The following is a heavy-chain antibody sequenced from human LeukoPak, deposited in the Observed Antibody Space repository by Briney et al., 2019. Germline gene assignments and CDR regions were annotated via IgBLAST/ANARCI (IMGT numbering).Heavy chain of an antibody. CDR2: IYYSGST. CDR1: GGSISSSDSY. D-gene: IGHD1-26*01. V-gene: IGHV4-30-4*08. J-gene: IGHJ4*02. CDR3: TRGGSADPFEH. Sequence: SETLSLTCTVSGGSISSSDSYWSWIRQLPGKGLEWIGYIYYSGSTYYNPSLKSRVTISVDTSKNQFSLKLNSVTAADTAVYYCTRGGSADPFEHWGQGTLVTVFS.